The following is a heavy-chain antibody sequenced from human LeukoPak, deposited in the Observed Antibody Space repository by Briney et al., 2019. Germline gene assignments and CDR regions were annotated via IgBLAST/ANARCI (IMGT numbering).Heavy chain of an antibody. CDR3: ARGKYYDFWSGYYSWFDP. V-gene: IGHV4-38-2*02. CDR2: IYHSGST. CDR1: GYSISSGYY. J-gene: IGHJ5*02. Sequence: PSETLSLTCTVSGYSISSGYYWGWIRQPPGKGLEWIGSIYHSGSTYYNPSLKSRVTISVDTSKNQFSLKLSSVTAADTAVYYCARGKYYDFWSGYYSWFDPWSQGTLVTVSS. D-gene: IGHD3-3*01.